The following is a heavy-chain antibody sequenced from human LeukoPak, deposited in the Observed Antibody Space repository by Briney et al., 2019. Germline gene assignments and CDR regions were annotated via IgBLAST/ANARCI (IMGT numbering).Heavy chain of an antibody. D-gene: IGHD5-12*01. Sequence: GGSLRLSCVASGFTFTNHAMSWVRQAPGKGLEWVAVVSGSGSNTYYTDSVKGRFTISRDNSKNTLYLQMNSLRAEDTAVYYCAKGPSDIVVSYYGMDVWGQGTTVTVSS. CDR2: VSGSGSNT. CDR3: AKGPSDIVVSYYGMDV. J-gene: IGHJ6*02. CDR1: GFTFTNHA. V-gene: IGHV3-23*01.